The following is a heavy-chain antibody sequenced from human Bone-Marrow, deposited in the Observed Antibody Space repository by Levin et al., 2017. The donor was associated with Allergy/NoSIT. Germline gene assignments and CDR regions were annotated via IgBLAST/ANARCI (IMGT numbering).Heavy chain of an antibody. Sequence: GGSLRLSCVASGLTSSSHEMNWVRQAPGKGLEWVSYIISSGRTINYADSVKGRFTISRDNAKNSQYLQMNSLRGEDRAGDYCARDGALATRRSCDYWGQGTLVTVSS. CDR2: IISSGRTI. V-gene: IGHV3-48*03. CDR1: GLTSSSHE. CDR3: ARDGALATRRSCDY. J-gene: IGHJ4*02.